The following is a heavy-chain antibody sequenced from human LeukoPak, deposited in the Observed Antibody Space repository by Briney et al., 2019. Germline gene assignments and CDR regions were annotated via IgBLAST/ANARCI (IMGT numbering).Heavy chain of an antibody. V-gene: IGHV4-34*01. Sequence: NPSGTLCLTCAVYGVSFRGYYWSWIRQPPGKGLERIGEINHSGSTNYNPSLKSRVTISADTSQNQFSLKLSSVTAADPAVYYCAREGLAAAGTAFYYYYPMDLWGKGTTVTVSS. J-gene: IGHJ6*03. CDR1: GVSFRGYY. CDR2: INHSGST. CDR3: AREGLAAAGTAFYYYYPMDL. D-gene: IGHD6-13*01.